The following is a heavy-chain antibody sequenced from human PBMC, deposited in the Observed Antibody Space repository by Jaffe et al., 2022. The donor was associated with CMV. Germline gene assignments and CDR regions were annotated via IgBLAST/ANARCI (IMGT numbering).Heavy chain of an antibody. V-gene: IGHV2-26*01. D-gene: IGHD5-18*01. Sequence: QVTLKESGPVLVKPTETLTLTCTVSGFSLSNARMGVSWIRQPPGKALEWLAHIFSNDEKSYSTSLKSRLTISKDTSKSQVVLTMTNMDPVDTATYYCARISLMEIQLWLPDYWGQGTLVTVSS. CDR3: ARISLMEIQLWLPDY. CDR1: GFSLSNARMG. CDR2: IFSNDEK. J-gene: IGHJ4*02.